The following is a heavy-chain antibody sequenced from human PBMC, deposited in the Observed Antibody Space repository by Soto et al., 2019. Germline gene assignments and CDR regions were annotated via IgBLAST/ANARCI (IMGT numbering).Heavy chain of an antibody. CDR1: GDSLRNHY. V-gene: IGHV4-59*11. J-gene: IGHJ4*02. CDR3: ARVSYFRGFDWLFAFDS. Sequence: SETLSLTCSVSGDSLRNHYWSWIRQPPGSRLERIGHIFYSGDTSSYNPYLKSQVSMSVDTSKNKFSLKLRSVSADDTAVYFCARVSYFRGFDWLFAFDSWGQGALVT. D-gene: IGHD3-9*01. CDR2: IFYSGDTS.